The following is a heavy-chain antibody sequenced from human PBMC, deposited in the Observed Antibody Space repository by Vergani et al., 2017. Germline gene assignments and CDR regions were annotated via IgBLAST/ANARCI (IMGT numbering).Heavy chain of an antibody. CDR2: IFSNDEK. CDR3: ARLRYYYDSSGYHYYFDY. D-gene: IGHD3-22*01. CDR1: GFSLSNARMG. V-gene: IGHV2-26*01. Sequence: QVTLKESGPVLVKPTETLTLTCTVPGFSLSNARMGVSWIRQPPGKALEWLAHIFSNDEKSYSTSLKSRLTISKDTSKSQVVLTMTNMDPVDTATYYCARLRYYYDSSGYHYYFDYWGQGTLVTVSS. J-gene: IGHJ4*02.